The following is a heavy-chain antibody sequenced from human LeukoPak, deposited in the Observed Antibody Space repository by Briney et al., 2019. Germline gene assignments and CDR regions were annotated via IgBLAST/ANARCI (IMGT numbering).Heavy chain of an antibody. CDR1: GFTLRNYG. J-gene: IGHJ4*02. D-gene: IGHD6-13*01. CDR3: ARDWYDY. V-gene: IGHV3-23*01. CDR2: IGVSGSYT. Sequence: PGGSLRLSCAASGFTLRNYGMIWVRQAPGKGLEWVSVIGVSGSYTYYADSVKGRFTISRENSKDTLYLQINSLRAEDTAVYYCARDWYDYWGQGTLVTVSS.